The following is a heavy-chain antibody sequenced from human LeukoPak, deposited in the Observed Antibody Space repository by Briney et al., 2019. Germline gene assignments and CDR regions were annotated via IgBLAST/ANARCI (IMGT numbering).Heavy chain of an antibody. CDR3: ARESGLLREKYAYTYGPSGLDI. CDR1: GYTFTSYY. J-gene: IGHJ3*02. D-gene: IGHD5-18*01. V-gene: IGHV1-46*01. Sequence: ASVKVSCKASGYTFTSYYMHWVRQAPGQGLEWMGIINPSGGSASYAQKFQGRVTMTRDMSTSTVYMELSSLRSEDTAVYYCARESGLLREKYAYTYGPSGLDIWGQGTMVTVSS. CDR2: INPSGGSA.